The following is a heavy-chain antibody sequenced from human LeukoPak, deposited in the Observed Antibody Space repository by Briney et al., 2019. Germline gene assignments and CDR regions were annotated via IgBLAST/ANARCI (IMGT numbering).Heavy chain of an antibody. D-gene: IGHD2-15*01. CDR1: GYSISSGYY. V-gene: IGHV4-38-2*02. Sequence: SETLSLTCTVSGYSISSGYYWGWIRQPPGKGLEWIGSIYHSGSTYYNPSLKSRVTISVDTSKNQFSLKLSSVTAADTAVYYCASRVAPTILDALDIWGQGTMVTVSS. CDR3: ASRVAPTILDALDI. CDR2: IYHSGST. J-gene: IGHJ3*02.